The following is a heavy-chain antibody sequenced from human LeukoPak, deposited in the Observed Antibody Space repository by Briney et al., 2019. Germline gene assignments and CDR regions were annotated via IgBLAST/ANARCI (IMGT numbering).Heavy chain of an antibody. J-gene: IGHJ4*02. D-gene: IGHD3-22*01. V-gene: IGHV3-30*18. CDR3: AKAKIRITMIVVVFDY. CDR2: ISYDGSNK. Sequence: GRSLRLSCAASGFTFSSYGMHWVRQAPGKGLEGVAVISYDGSNKYYADSVKGRFTISRDNSKNTLYLQMNSLRAEETAVYYCAKAKIRITMIVVVFDYWGQGTLVTVSS. CDR1: GFTFSSYG.